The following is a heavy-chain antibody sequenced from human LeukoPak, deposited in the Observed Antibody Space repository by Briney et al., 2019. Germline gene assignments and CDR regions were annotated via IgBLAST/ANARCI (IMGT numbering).Heavy chain of an antibody. J-gene: IGHJ4*02. CDR1: GGSISIYY. Sequence: SETLSLTCTVSGGSISIYYWSWIRQPPGKGLEWIGYIYYSGSTNYNPSLKSRVTISVDTSKNQFSLKLSSVTAADTAVYYCASLSGSYYASDYWGQGTLVTVSS. CDR2: IYYSGST. V-gene: IGHV4-59*01. CDR3: ASLSGSYYASDY. D-gene: IGHD1-26*01.